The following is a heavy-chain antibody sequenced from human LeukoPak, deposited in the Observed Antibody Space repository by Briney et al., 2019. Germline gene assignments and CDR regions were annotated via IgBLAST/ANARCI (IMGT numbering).Heavy chain of an antibody. CDR2: INPSDGRR. CDR3: ARDLAFEGMLEWLLEY. CDR1: GYTFTTFG. V-gene: IGHV1-18*04. D-gene: IGHD3-3*01. Sequence: ASMKVSCTASGYTFTTFGISWVRQAPGQGREWMGWINPSDGRRHYAQKFQDRVILTTDTATTTAYMEMWSLRSDDTAVYYCARDLAFEGMLEWLLEYWGQGTLISVSS. J-gene: IGHJ1*01.